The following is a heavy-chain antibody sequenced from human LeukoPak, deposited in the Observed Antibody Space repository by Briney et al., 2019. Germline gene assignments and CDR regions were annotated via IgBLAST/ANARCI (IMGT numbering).Heavy chain of an antibody. Sequence: GGSLRLSCAASRFTFSNYDMTWVRQAPGKGLEWVSDISGSGGSTFYADSVKGRFTISRDNSKNTLYLQMNSLRADDTAVYYCAKGDDWGVSWVDSWGQGTLVTVSS. J-gene: IGHJ4*02. CDR2: ISGSGGST. CDR3: AKGDDWGVSWVDS. CDR1: RFTFSNYD. D-gene: IGHD7-27*01. V-gene: IGHV3-23*01.